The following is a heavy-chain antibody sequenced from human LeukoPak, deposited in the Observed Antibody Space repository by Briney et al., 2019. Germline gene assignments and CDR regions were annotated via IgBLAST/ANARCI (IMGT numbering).Heavy chain of an antibody. CDR1: GGSISSGDYY. CDR2: IYYSGST. D-gene: IGHD3-22*01. V-gene: IGHV4-30-4*01. CDR3: ASAESSGYYFDAFDI. J-gene: IGHJ3*02. Sequence: PSETLSLTCTVSGGSISSGDYYWSWIRQPPGKGLEWIGYIYYSGSTYYNPSLKSRVTISVDTSKNQFSLKLSSVTAADTAVYYCASAESSGYYFDAFDIWGQGTMVTVSS.